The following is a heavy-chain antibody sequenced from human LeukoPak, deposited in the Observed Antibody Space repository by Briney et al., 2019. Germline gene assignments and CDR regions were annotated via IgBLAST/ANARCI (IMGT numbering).Heavy chain of an antibody. Sequence: GGSLRLSCAASGFTFSGYPIHWVRQAPGKGLEWVAVISYDGSNKYYADSVKGRFTISRDNSKNTLYLQMNSLRAEDTALYYCAKGLTRSVVPAAISYYYYGMDVWGQGTTVTVSS. CDR3: AKGLTRSVVPAAISYYYYGMDV. CDR2: ISYDGSNK. D-gene: IGHD2-2*02. J-gene: IGHJ6*02. CDR1: GFTFSGYP. V-gene: IGHV3-30-3*02.